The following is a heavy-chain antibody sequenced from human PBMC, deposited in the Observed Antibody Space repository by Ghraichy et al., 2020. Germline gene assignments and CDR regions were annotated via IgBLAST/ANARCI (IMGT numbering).Heavy chain of an antibody. CDR3: ASGVLSYDYVWGSYPRDS. CDR2: IKQDESEK. V-gene: IGHV3-7*01. J-gene: IGHJ4*02. CDR1: GFTFSDYW. Sequence: GGSLRLSCAAFGFTFSDYWMPWVRQAPGRGLEWVANIKQDESEKYYVDSVKGRFTISRDNAKNLLFLQMNSLRAEDTAVYYCASGVLSYDYVWGSYPRDSWGQGTLVTLSS. D-gene: IGHD3-16*02.